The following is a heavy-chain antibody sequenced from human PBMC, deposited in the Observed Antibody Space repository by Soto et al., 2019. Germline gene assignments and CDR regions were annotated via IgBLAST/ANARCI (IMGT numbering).Heavy chain of an antibody. CDR1: GFTFSSYS. CDR3: ASSGSGWFRDAFDI. D-gene: IGHD6-19*01. J-gene: IGHJ3*02. CDR2: ISSSSSYI. V-gene: IGHV3-21*01. Sequence: EVQLVESGGGLVKPGGSLRLSCAASGFTFSSYSMNWVRQAPGKGLEWVSSISSSSSYIYYADSVKGRFTISRDNAKNSLYLQMNSLRAEDTAVYYCASSGSGWFRDAFDIWGQGTMVTVSS.